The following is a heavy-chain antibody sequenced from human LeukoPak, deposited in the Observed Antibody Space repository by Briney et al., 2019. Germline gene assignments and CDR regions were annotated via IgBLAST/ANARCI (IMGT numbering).Heavy chain of an antibody. CDR2: SYSTGKT. D-gene: IGHD2-15*01. V-gene: IGHV4-39*07. CDR3: AREMKDDGGMRHPSDF. Sequence: SETLSLTCTVSGDSITTGTYFWGWIRQPPGKALEWIGSSYSTGKTYYNPSLKSRVIISVDTYKNQFSLRLNSVTAADTAVYYCAREMKDDGGMRHPSDFWGQGRLVTVSS. CDR1: GDSITTGTYF. J-gene: IGHJ4*02.